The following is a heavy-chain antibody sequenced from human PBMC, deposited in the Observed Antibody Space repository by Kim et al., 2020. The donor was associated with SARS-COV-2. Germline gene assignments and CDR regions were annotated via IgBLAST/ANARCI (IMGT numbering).Heavy chain of an antibody. CDR1: GVSINAYY. J-gene: IGHJ4*02. V-gene: IGHV4-4*07. CDR3: ARDRAMIGANSYFDS. CDR2: ISAGGNT. Sequence: SETLSLTCTVSGVSINAYYWSWIRQSAGGGLEWIGHISAGGNTKYNPSLQSRLSMSIDTSTNTFFLELRSLPAADTAVYFCARDRAMIGANSYFDSWGRGTVVSVSS. D-gene: IGHD3-22*01.